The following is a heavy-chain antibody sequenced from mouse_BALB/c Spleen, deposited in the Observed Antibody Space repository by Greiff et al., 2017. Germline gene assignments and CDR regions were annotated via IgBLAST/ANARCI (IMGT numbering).Heavy chain of an antibody. D-gene: IGHD2-4*01. CDR2: IDPANGNT. CDR3: APIYYDYFDY. V-gene: IGHV14-3*02. CDR1: GFNIKDTY. J-gene: IGHJ2*01. Sequence: EVKVEESGAELVKPGASVKLSCTASGFNIKDTYMHWVKQRPEQGLEWIGRIDPANGNTKYDPKFQGKATITADTSSNTAYLQLSSLTSEDTAVYYCAPIYYDYFDYWGQGTTLTVSS.